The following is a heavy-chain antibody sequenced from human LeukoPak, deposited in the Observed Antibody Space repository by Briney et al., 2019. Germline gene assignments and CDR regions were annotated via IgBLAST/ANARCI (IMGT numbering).Heavy chain of an antibody. V-gene: IGHV1-2*02. CDR2: INPNRGGT. CDR1: GYIFTGYY. Sequence: ASVKVSCKASGYIFTGYYMHWVRQAPGQGLEWMGWINPNRGGTNYAQKSQGRVTMTRDTSINTAYMELNGLTSDDTALYYCARDVDHDDSTGKGLVDFWGQGTMVTVSS. J-gene: IGHJ3*01. CDR3: ARDVDHDDSTGKGLVDF. D-gene: IGHD4-11*01.